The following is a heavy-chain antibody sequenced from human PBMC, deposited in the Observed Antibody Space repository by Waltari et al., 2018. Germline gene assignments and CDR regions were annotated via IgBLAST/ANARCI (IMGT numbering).Heavy chain of an antibody. V-gene: IGHV3-74*03. J-gene: IGHJ6*02. CDR1: GFRFSNYW. D-gene: IGHD3-10*01. CDR3: ARLAPRTYRSPVPGRHYYYGVDV. CDR2: ISNDETTL. Sequence: EEQLLESGGGLVQPGDSLRLSCAASGFRFSNYWMNWVRQAPGKGLVWVARISNDETTLTYADSVKGRFTIYRDNAKNTVYLQMKRLRADDTAVYYCARLAPRTYRSPVPGRHYYYGVDVWGQGTTVTVSS.